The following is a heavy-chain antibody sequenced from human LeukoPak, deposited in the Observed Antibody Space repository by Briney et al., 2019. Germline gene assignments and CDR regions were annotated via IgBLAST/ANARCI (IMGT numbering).Heavy chain of an antibody. D-gene: IGHD5-24*01. J-gene: IGHJ3*01. CDR1: GFTFENYA. CDR3: AKDRREGYPRDSFDV. Sequence: GGSLRLSCAASGFTFENYAMSWVRQAPGKGLEWVSSIKSSGSSTYYGDAVKGRFTISRDNSENTLYLQMNSLRAEDTALYYCAKDRREGYPRDSFDVWGQGTAVTVSS. CDR2: IKSSGSST. V-gene: IGHV3-23*01.